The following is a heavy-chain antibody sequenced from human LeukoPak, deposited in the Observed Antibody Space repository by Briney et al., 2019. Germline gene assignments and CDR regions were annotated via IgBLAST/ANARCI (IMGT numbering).Heavy chain of an antibody. V-gene: IGHV3-23*01. CDR3: ARDGGGDIVVAFAFDI. CDR2: ISSSGSST. Sequence: GGSLRLSCAASGFTFSSYAMSWVRQAPGKGLEWVSGISSSGSSTYYADSVKGRFTISRDNAKNSLYLQMNSLRAEDTAVYYCARDGGGDIVVAFAFDIWGQGTMVTVSS. D-gene: IGHD2-15*01. J-gene: IGHJ3*02. CDR1: GFTFSSYA.